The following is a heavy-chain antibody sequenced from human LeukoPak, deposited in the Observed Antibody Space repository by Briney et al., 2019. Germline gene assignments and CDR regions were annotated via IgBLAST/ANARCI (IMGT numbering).Heavy chain of an antibody. J-gene: IGHJ1*01. V-gene: IGHV3-21*01. D-gene: IGHD2-2*01. CDR1: GFTFSSYR. Sequence: GGSLTLSCAAAGFTFSSYRLHWVRQAPGKGLEWVSSISSSSSYIYYADSVKGRFTISRDNAKNSLFLQMNSLRAADTAVYYCATRSSPSCYHYYPHWDRGTLVTVAS. CDR3: ATRSSPSCYHYYPH. CDR2: ISSSSSYI.